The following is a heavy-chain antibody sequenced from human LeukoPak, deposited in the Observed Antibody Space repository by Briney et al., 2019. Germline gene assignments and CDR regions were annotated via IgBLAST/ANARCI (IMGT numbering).Heavy chain of an antibody. J-gene: IGHJ4*02. V-gene: IGHV4-30-2*01. CDR2: IYHSGST. CDR3: VSEGGDYFDY. CDR1: GDSISSGGYY. Sequence: SETLSLTCTVSGDSISSGGYYWSWIRQPPGTGLEWIGYIYHSGSTYYNPSLKSRVTISVDRSKNQFSLKLSSVTAADTAVYYCVSEGGDYFDYWGQGTLVTVSS.